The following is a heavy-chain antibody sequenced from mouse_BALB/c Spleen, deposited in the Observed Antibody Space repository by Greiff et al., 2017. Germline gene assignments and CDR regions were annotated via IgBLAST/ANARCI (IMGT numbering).Heavy chain of an antibody. CDR3: ARSKDYDFSWYFDV. V-gene: IGHV1-4*01. Sequence: VQLVESGAELARPGASVKMSCKASGYTFTSYTMHWVEQRPGQGLEWIGYINPSSGYTNYNQKFKDKATLTADKSSSTAYMQLSSLTSEDSAVYYCARSKDYDFSWYFDVWGAGTTVTVSS. J-gene: IGHJ1*01. CDR1: GYTFTSYT. D-gene: IGHD2-4*01. CDR2: INPSSGYT.